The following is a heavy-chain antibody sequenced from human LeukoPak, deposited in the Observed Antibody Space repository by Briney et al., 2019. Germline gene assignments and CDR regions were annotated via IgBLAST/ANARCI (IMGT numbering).Heavy chain of an antibody. CDR1: GFTFSSYG. CDR2: ISYDGSNK. V-gene: IGHV3-30*18. Sequence: GRSLRLSCAASGFTFSSYGMHWVRQAPGKGLEWVAVISYDGSNKYYADSAKGRFTISRDNSKNTLYLQMNSLRAEDTAVYYCAKDGQRFLEWLLPNWFDPWGQGTLVTVSS. D-gene: IGHD3-3*01. J-gene: IGHJ5*02. CDR3: AKDGQRFLEWLLPNWFDP.